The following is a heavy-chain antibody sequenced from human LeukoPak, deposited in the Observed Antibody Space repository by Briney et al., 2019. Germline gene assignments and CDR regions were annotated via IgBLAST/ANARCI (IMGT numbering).Heavy chain of an antibody. V-gene: IGHV1-18*01. CDR1: GYNFTSYG. Sequence: ASVKVSCKASGYNFTSYGISWVRQAPGQGLEWMGWISGYNGNTNYAQKLQGRVTMTTDTSTSTAYMELRSLRSDDTAVYYCARSAYYGSGSYRYYFDYWGQGTLVTVSS. J-gene: IGHJ4*02. CDR2: ISGYNGNT. CDR3: ARSAYYGSGSYRYYFDY. D-gene: IGHD3-10*01.